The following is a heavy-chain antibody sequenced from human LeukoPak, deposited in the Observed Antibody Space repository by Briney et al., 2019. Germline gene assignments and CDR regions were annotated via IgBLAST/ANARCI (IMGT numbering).Heavy chain of an antibody. Sequence: GGSLRLSCAASGFTFSSYGMHWVRQAPGKGLEWVAVIWYDGSNKYYADSVKGRFTISRDNSKNTLYLQMNSLRAEDTAVYYCARVPPVYNSGNYYKGTHFDYWGQGTLVTVSS. V-gene: IGHV3-33*01. CDR2: IWYDGSNK. J-gene: IGHJ4*02. CDR1: GFTFSSYG. D-gene: IGHD3-10*01. CDR3: ARVPPVYNSGNYYKGTHFDY.